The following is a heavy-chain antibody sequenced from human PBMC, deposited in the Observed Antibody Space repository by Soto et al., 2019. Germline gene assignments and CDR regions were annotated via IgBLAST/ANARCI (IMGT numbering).Heavy chain of an antibody. CDR1: GFTFSSYD. CDR2: MNSYSGNT. Sequence: ASVKVSCKASGFTFSSYDMNWVPYVTGLVLEWMVWMNSYSGNTGYAQKFQGRVTMTWNTSISTAYMELSSMRSEVTVVYYCAREVGAGRFEPWGQGTLVTVSS. J-gene: IGHJ5*02. CDR3: AREVGAGRFEP. D-gene: IGHD1-26*01. V-gene: IGHV1-8*01.